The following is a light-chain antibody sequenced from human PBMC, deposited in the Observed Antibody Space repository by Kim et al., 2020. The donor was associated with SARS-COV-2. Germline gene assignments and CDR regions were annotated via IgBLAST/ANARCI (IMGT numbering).Light chain of an antibody. CDR3: KQSYTTPWT. V-gene: IGKV1-39*01. CDR2: AAS. Sequence: AAVGDRVTGTCRASQNIDNYLNWYPQRPGKAPKLLIYAASILHSGVPSRFSGSGSGTDVRLTINGLQAEDIATYYCKQSYTTPWTFGQGTKVDIK. J-gene: IGKJ1*01. CDR1: QNIDNY.